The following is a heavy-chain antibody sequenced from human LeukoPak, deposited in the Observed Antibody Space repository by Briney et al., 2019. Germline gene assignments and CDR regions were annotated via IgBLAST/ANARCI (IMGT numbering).Heavy chain of an antibody. CDR3: ARVWDYYQPREY. CDR2: ISSRSSYT. CDR1: GFTFSDYY. J-gene: IGHJ4*02. D-gene: IGHD1-7*01. Sequence: GGSLRLSCAASGFTFSDYYMSWIRQAPGKGLEWVSYISSRSSYTTYADSVKGRFTISRDNAKNSLYLQINSLRAEDTAVYYCARVWDYYQPREYWGEGTLVTVS. V-gene: IGHV3-11*06.